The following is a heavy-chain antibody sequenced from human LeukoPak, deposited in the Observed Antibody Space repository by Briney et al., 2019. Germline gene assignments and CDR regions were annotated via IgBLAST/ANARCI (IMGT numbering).Heavy chain of an antibody. CDR2: ISYDGSNK. V-gene: IGHV3-30-3*01. D-gene: IGHD2-15*01. J-gene: IGHJ6*02. CDR3: AREYCSGGSCETFMDV. Sequence: GGSLRLSCAASGFTFSSYAMHWVRQAPGKGLEWVAVISYDGSNKYYADSVKGRFTISRDNSKNTLYLQMNSLRAEDTAVYYCAREYCSGGSCETFMDVWGQGPRSPSP. CDR1: GFTFSSYA.